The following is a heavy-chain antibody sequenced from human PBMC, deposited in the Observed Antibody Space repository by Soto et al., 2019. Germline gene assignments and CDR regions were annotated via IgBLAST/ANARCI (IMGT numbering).Heavy chain of an antibody. CDR1: GFTFSSYA. D-gene: IGHD2-8*01. Sequence: EVQLLESGGGLVQPGGSLRLSCAASGFTFSSYAMSWVRQAPGKGLEWVSAISGSGGSTYYADSVKGRFTISRDNSKHPLYLQMNRLRAGDTAVYYCANRWSDVWGQGTTVTVSS. J-gene: IGHJ6*02. CDR2: ISGSGGST. CDR3: ANRWSDV. V-gene: IGHV3-23*01.